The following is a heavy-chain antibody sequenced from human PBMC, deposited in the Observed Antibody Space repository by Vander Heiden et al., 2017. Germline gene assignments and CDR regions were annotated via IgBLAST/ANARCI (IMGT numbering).Heavy chain of an antibody. J-gene: IGHJ4*02. CDR2: ISGTGGST. CDR3: AKDLRDVHDSRGYGPFDH. V-gene: IGHV3-23*01. D-gene: IGHD3-22*01. Sequence: EVHLLDSGGSLVQPGGSLRRYCEASGFTFNDYAMSWLRPAPGKGLEWVASISGTGGSTYYADSVKGRFIISRDSSKSALFLQMSSLRAEDTAVYYCAKDLRDVHDSRGYGPFDHWGQGTLVTVSS. CDR1: GFTFNDYA.